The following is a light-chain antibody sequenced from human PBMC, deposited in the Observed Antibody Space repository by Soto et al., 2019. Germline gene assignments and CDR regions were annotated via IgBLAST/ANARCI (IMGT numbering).Light chain of an antibody. CDR1: QSVSSS. V-gene: IGKV3-11*01. J-gene: IGKJ4*01. Sequence: EIVLTQSPATLSLSPGERATLSCRASQSVSSSLGWYQQRPGQPPRLLIYDASNRAAGIPARFSGSGSGTDFTLTISSLEPDDFAVYYSQQCSDWPLTFGGGTTVEIK. CDR3: QQCSDWPLT. CDR2: DAS.